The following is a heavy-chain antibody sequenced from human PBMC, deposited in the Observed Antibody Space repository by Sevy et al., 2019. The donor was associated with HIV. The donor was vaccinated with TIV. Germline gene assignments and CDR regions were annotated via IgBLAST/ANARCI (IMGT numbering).Heavy chain of an antibody. CDR3: ARGNYDSSGYYSYTFDY. J-gene: IGHJ4*02. CDR2: ISSSDSTI. Sequence: GGSLRLSCADSGVTFSSYAMSWVRQAPGKGLEWVSYISSSDSTIYYADSVKGRFTISRDNAKNSLYLQMNSLRAEDTAVYYCARGNYDSSGYYSYTFDYWGQGTLVTVSS. V-gene: IGHV3-48*03. CDR1: GVTFSSYA. D-gene: IGHD3-22*01.